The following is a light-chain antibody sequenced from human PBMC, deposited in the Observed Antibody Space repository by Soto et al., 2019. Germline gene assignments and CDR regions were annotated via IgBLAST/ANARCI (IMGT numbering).Light chain of an antibody. V-gene: IGLV2-14*01. Sequence: QSALTQPASVSGSPGQSITISCTGTSSDVGAYNYVSRYQQHPGKAPKLIIHDVSNRPSGVSNRFSASKSGNTASLTISGLQAEDEADYYCSSHASSTVVFGGGTQLTVL. J-gene: IGLJ7*01. CDR2: DVS. CDR1: SSDVGAYNY. CDR3: SSHASSTVV.